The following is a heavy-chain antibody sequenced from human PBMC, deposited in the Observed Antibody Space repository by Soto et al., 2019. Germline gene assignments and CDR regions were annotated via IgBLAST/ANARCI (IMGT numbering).Heavy chain of an antibody. J-gene: IGHJ2*01. Sequence: QVQLVQSGAEVKKPGSSVKVSCTASGVTFSSYAISWVRQAPGQGLEWMGGIIPIFGTANYAQKFQGRVTITADESTSTAYMELSSMRSEDTAVYYCARGAVGATDYWYFDLWGRGTLVTVSS. V-gene: IGHV1-69*01. D-gene: IGHD1-26*01. CDR3: ARGAVGATDYWYFDL. CDR1: GVTFSSYA. CDR2: IIPIFGTA.